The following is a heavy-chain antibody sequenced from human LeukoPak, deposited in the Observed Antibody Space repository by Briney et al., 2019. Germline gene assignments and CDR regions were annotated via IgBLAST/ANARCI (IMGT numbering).Heavy chain of an antibody. CDR3: ARQITMIDY. CDR1: GGSFSGYY. D-gene: IGHD3-22*01. V-gene: IGHV4-34*01. CDR2: INHSGST. Sequence: SETLSLTCAVYGGSFSGYYWSWIRQPPGKGLEWIGEINHSGSTNYNPSLKSRVTISVDTSKNQFFLKLSSVTAADTAVYYCARQITMIDYWGQGTLVTVSS. J-gene: IGHJ4*02.